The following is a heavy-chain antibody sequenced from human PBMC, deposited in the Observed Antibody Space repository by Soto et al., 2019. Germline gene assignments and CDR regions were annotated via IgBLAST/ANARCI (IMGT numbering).Heavy chain of an antibody. D-gene: IGHD6-13*01. V-gene: IGHV1-69*13. J-gene: IGHJ6*02. CDR2: IIPIFGTA. Sequence: SVKVSCKASGGTFSSYATSWVRQAPGQGLEWMGGIIPIFGTANYAQKFQGRVTITADESTSTAYMELSSLRSEDTAVYYCARGGIAAPRAYYYYYGMDVWGQGTTVTVSS. CDR1: GGTFSSYA. CDR3: ARGGIAAPRAYYYYYGMDV.